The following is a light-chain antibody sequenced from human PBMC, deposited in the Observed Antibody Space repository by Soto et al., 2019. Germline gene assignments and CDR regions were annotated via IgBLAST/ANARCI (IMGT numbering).Light chain of an antibody. CDR3: SSYAGSNNLV. CDR2: EAS. V-gene: IGLV2-8*01. CDR1: SSDVGGYNY. J-gene: IGLJ3*02. Sequence: QSALTQPPSASGSPGQSVTISCTGTSSDVGGYNYASWYQQHPGKAPKPMIYEASKRPSGVPDRFSGSKSGNTASLTVSGLQAEDEADYYCSSYAGSNNLVFGGGTKVTVL.